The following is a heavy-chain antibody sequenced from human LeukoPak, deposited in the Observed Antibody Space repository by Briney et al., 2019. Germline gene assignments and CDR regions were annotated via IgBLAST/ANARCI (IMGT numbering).Heavy chain of an antibody. CDR3: ARGSSYGFSMGY. Sequence: ASVKVSCKASGYTFTSYGITWVRQAPGQGLEWMGWISTYDGDTNYAQKLQGRVTMTTDTSTSTAYMELRSLRSDDTAVYYCARGSSYGFSMGYWGQGTLVTVSS. CDR2: ISTYDGDT. D-gene: IGHD3-16*01. V-gene: IGHV1-18*01. J-gene: IGHJ4*02. CDR1: GYTFTSYG.